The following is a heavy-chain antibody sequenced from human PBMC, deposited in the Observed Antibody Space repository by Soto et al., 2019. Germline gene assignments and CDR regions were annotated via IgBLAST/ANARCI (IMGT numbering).Heavy chain of an antibody. D-gene: IGHD6-13*01. CDR1: GFTFSNYA. V-gene: IGHV3-23*01. CDR3: AKDQGSSWYERYY. Sequence: EVQLLESGGGLVQPGGSLRLSCAASGFTFSNYAVTWVRQAPGKGLEWVSTISGSGGSTYYADSVKGRFTISRDNSKNTLYRQMNSLRAEDTAVYYCAKDQGSSWYERYYWGKGTLVTVSS. J-gene: IGHJ4*02. CDR2: ISGSGGST.